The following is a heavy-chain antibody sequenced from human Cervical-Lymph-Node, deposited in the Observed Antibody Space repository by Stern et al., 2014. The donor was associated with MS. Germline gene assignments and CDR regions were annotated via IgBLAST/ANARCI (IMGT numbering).Heavy chain of an antibody. CDR2: IWYDGSQK. D-gene: IGHD3-22*01. J-gene: IGHJ4*02. CDR3: TRDEAYYSDRRAAGY. CDR1: GFIFSDYG. Sequence: VQLLESGGGVVQPGRSLRLSCAASGFIFSDYGMHLVRQAPGKGLEWVAVIWYDGSQKYYADSVQGRFTISRDNSKNTLYLQMNSLRAEDTAVYYCTRDEAYYSDRRAAGYWGQGILVTVSS. V-gene: IGHV3-33*01.